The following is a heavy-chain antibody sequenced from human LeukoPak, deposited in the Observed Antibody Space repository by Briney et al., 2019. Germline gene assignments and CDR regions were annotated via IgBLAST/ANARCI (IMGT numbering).Heavy chain of an antibody. Sequence: GGSLRLSCAASGFTFSNAWMSWVRQAPGKGLEWVGRIKSKTDGGTTDYAAPVKGRFTISRDDSKNTLYLQTNSLKTEDTAVYYCTTVAIVVVITTHYWGQGTLVTVSS. J-gene: IGHJ4*02. CDR3: TTVAIVVVITTHY. D-gene: IGHD3-22*01. CDR2: IKSKTDGGTT. V-gene: IGHV3-15*01. CDR1: GFTFSNAW.